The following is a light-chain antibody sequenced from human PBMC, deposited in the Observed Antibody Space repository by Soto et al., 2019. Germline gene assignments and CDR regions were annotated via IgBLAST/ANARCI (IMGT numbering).Light chain of an antibody. CDR2: SNN. V-gene: IGLV1-44*01. CDR3: AAWDDSLNGVV. Sequence: QSVLTQPPSASGTPGQRVTISCSGSSSNIGSNTVNWYQQLPGTAPKLLIYSNNQRPSGVPDRFSGSKSGTSASLAISGLQSEEEADYYCAAWDDSLNGVVFGGGPKLTV. J-gene: IGLJ2*01. CDR1: SSNIGSNT.